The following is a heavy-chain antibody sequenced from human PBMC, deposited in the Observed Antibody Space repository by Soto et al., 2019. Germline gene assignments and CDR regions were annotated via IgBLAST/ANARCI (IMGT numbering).Heavy chain of an antibody. D-gene: IGHD2-2*01. CDR3: ARSVVPAAGNWFDP. J-gene: IGHJ5*02. V-gene: IGHV4-59*01. CDR2: IYYSGST. CDR1: GGSISSYY. Sequence: PSETLCLTCTVAGGSISSYYWSWIRPPPGKGLEWIGYIYYSGSTNYNPSLKSRVTISVDTSKNQFSLRLSSVTAADTAVYYCARSVVPAAGNWFDPWGQRTLVTVSS.